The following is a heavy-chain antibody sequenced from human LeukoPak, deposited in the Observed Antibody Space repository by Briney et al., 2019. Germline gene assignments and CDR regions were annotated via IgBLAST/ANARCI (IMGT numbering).Heavy chain of an antibody. J-gene: IGHJ5*02. CDR3: AKDSLALLWFGEFNWFDP. D-gene: IGHD3-10*01. Sequence: GGSLSLSCAGSGFTFSTHGMNWVRQAPGKGLEWVSAISGSGGSTYYADSVKGRFTISRDNSKNTPYLQMNSLRAEDTAVYYCAKDSLALLWFGEFNWFDPWGQGTLVTVSS. CDR1: GFTFSTHG. V-gene: IGHV3-23*01. CDR2: ISGSGGST.